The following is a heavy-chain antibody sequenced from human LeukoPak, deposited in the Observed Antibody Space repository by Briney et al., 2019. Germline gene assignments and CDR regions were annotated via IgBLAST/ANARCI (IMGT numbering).Heavy chain of an antibody. CDR3: ARKAASNWYFDL. D-gene: IGHD6-13*01. Sequence: SETLSLTCAVSGVSISSYYWTWIRQPAGKGLEWIGLIYTSGTTNYNPSVKSRVTMSVDTSKNQFSLRLNSVTAADTAVYYCARKAASNWYFDLWGRGTLVTVSS. CDR1: GVSISSYY. CDR2: IYTSGTT. V-gene: IGHV4-4*07. J-gene: IGHJ2*01.